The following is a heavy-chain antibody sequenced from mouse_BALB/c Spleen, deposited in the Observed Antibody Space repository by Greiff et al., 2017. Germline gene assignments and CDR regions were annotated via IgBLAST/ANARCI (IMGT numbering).Heavy chain of an antibody. CDR1: GFTFSSYT. Sequence: EVKLVESGGGLVKPGGSLKLSCAASGFTFSSYTMSWVRQTPEKRLEWVATISSGGSYTYYPDSVKGRFTISRDNAKNTLYLQMSSLKSEDTAMYYCTRDLGYGNYSYAMDYWGQGTSVTVSS. CDR3: TRDLGYGNYSYAMDY. D-gene: IGHD2-1*01. J-gene: IGHJ4*01. V-gene: IGHV5-6-4*01. CDR2: ISSGGSYT.